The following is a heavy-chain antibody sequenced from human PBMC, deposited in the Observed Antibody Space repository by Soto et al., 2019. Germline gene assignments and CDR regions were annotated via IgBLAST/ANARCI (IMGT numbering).Heavy chain of an antibody. V-gene: IGHV1-18*04. D-gene: IGHD5-18*01. CDR1: GYTFTSYG. J-gene: IGHJ4*02. Sequence: ASVKVSCKASGYTFTSYGISWVRQAPGQGLEWMGWISAYNGNTNYAQKLQGRVTMTTDTSTSTAYMELRSLRSDDTAVYYCARDPGYSYGPGYSSQDYWGQGALVTVSS. CDR3: ARDPGYSYGPGYSSQDY. CDR2: ISAYNGNT.